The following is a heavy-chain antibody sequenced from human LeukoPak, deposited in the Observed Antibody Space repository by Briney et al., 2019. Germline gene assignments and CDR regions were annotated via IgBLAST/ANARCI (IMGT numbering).Heavy chain of an antibody. V-gene: IGHV3-30*18. Sequence: GGSLRLSCAASGFTFSSFGMHWVRQAPGKGLEWVAVVSYDESHKYYADSVKGRFTISRDNSKNTLYLQMNSLRAEDTAVYYCAKVAHYYDSSGYSYYFDYWGQGTLVTVSS. J-gene: IGHJ4*02. CDR2: VSYDESHK. D-gene: IGHD3-22*01. CDR3: AKVAHYYDSSGYSYYFDY. CDR1: GFTFSSFG.